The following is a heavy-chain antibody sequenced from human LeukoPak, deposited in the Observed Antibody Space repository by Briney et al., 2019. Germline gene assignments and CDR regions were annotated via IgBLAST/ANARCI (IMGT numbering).Heavy chain of an antibody. V-gene: IGHV6-1*01. J-gene: IGHJ4*02. CDR3: AGGTGVFDY. CDR1: GDSVSSNSAA. CDR2: TYYRSKWYN. D-gene: IGHD7-27*01. Sequence: SQTLSLTCAISGDSVSSNSAAWNWFRQSPSRGLEWLGRTYYRSKWYNDYAVSVKSQITINPDTSKNQISLQLNSVTPEDTAVYYCAGGTGVFDYWGQGTLVTVSS.